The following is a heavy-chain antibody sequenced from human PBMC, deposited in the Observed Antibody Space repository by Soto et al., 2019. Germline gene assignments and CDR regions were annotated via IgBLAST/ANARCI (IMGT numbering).Heavy chain of an antibody. D-gene: IGHD2-2*01. CDR3: AKDYCSSTSCANWFDP. CDR1: GFTFSSYA. Sequence: RRLSCAASGFTFSSYAMSWVRQAPGKGLEWVSAISGSGGSTYYADSVKGRFTISRDNSKNTLYLQMNSLRAEDTAVYYCAKDYCSSTSCANWFDPWGQGTLVTVSS. V-gene: IGHV3-23*01. CDR2: ISGSGGST. J-gene: IGHJ5*02.